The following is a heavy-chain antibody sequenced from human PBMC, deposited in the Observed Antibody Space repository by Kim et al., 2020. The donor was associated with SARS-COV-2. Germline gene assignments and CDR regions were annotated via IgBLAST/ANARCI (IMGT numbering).Heavy chain of an antibody. Sequence: ASVKVSCKASGYTFTGYYMHWVRQAPGQGLEWMGRINPNSGGTNYAQKFQGRVTMTRDTSISTAYMELSRLRSDDTAVYYCARDRDFGEWLLFDYYYYYMDVWGKGTTVTVSS. D-gene: IGHD3-3*01. CDR2: INPNSGGT. V-gene: IGHV1-2*06. CDR1: GYTFTGYY. CDR3: ARDRDFGEWLLFDYYYYYMDV. J-gene: IGHJ6*03.